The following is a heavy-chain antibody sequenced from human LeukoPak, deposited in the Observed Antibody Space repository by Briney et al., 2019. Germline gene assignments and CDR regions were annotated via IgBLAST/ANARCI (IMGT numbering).Heavy chain of an antibody. D-gene: IGHD1-14*01. CDR3: TTYNDRDAFDI. Sequence: GGSLRLSCAASGFTFSNAWMSWVRQAPGKGLERVGRIKSKTDGGTTDYAAPVKGRFTISRDDSKNTLYLQMNSLKTEDTAVYYCTTYNDRDAFDIWGQGTMVTVSP. CDR1: GFTFSNAW. J-gene: IGHJ3*02. V-gene: IGHV3-15*01. CDR2: IKSKTDGGTT.